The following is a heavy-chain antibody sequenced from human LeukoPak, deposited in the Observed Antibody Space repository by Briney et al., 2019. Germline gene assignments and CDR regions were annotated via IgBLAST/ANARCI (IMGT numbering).Heavy chain of an antibody. CDR2: ISAYNGNT. Sequence: VSVKVSCKASGYTFTSYGISWVRQAPGQGPEWMGWISAYNGNTNYAQKLQGRVTMTTDTSTSTAYMELRSLRSDDTAVYYCARELRGVIAHNGWFDPWGQGTLVTVSS. CDR3: ARELRGVIAHNGWFDP. V-gene: IGHV1-18*01. J-gene: IGHJ5*02. D-gene: IGHD3-10*01. CDR1: GYTFTSYG.